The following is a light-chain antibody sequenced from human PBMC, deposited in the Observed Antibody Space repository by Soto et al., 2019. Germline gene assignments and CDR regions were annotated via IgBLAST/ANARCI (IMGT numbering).Light chain of an antibody. Sequence: QSALTQPASVSGSPGQSITISCTGTSSDVGGYNYVSWYQQHPGKAPKLMIYEVSNRPSGASNRFSGSKSGNTASLTISGLQAEDEADYYCSSYTSSSTSFGTGTKVTVL. V-gene: IGLV2-14*01. J-gene: IGLJ1*01. CDR2: EVS. CDR3: SSYTSSSTS. CDR1: SSDVGGYNY.